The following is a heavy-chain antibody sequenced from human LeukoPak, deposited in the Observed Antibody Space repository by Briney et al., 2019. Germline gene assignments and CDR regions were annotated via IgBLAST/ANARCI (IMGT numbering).Heavy chain of an antibody. CDR3: AKGRGYCTGGSCYSDY. CDR1: GFTFSSYA. D-gene: IGHD2-15*01. J-gene: IGHJ4*02. Sequence: GGSLRLSCAASGFTFSSYAMSWVRQAPGKGLEWVSAISGSDGSTYYADSVKGRFTISRDNSKNTLYLQMDSLRVEDTAIYYCAKGRGYCTGGSCYSDYWGQGTLVTVSS. CDR2: ISGSDGST. V-gene: IGHV3-23*01.